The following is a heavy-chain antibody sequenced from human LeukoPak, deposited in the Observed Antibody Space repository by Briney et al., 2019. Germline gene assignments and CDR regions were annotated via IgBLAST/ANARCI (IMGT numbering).Heavy chain of an antibody. D-gene: IGHD6-19*01. CDR3: ARGHRAGEDY. CDR1: GDTFTSYD. Sequence: ASVKVSCKASGDTFTSYDINWVRDATGQGLEWGGGMNPNSGNTGYAQKFQGRVTITRNTSISTAYMELSSLRSEDTAVYYCARGHRAGEDYWGQGTLVTVSS. J-gene: IGHJ4*02. V-gene: IGHV1-8*03. CDR2: MNPNSGNT.